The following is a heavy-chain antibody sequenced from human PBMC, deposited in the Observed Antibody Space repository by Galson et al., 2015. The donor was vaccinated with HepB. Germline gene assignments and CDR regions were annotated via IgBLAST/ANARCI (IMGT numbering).Heavy chain of an antibody. Sequence: ETLSLTCTVSGGSISSYYWSWIRQPPGKGLEWIGYIYYSGSTNYNPSLKSRVTISVDTSKNQFSLKLSSVTAADTAVYYCARDHVVVVAARPYYYGMDVWGQGTTVTVSS. CDR3: ARDHVVVVAARPYYYGMDV. V-gene: IGHV4-59*01. CDR2: IYYSGST. D-gene: IGHD2-15*01. CDR1: GGSISSYY. J-gene: IGHJ6*02.